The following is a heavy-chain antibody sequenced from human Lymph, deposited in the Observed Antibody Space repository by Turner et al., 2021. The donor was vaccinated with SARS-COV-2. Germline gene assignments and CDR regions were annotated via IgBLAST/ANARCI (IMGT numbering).Heavy chain of an antibody. CDR3: ARGVAYCSGGSCYRKGLDQ. Sequence: QVQLVQSGAEVKKPGSLVKVSCKASGGTFSSYAISWVRQAPGQGLEWMGGIIPIFGTANYAQKFQGRVTITADESTSTAYMEVSSLRSEDTAVYYCARGVAYCSGGSCYRKGLDQWGQGTLVTVSS. V-gene: IGHV1-69*01. D-gene: IGHD2-15*01. J-gene: IGHJ5*02. CDR1: GGTFSSYA. CDR2: IIPIFGTA.